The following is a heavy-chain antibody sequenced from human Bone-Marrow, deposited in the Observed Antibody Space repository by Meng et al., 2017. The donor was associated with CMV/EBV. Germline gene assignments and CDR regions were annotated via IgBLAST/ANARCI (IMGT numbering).Heavy chain of an antibody. CDR3: AASGYGSIDY. CDR2: INPNSGGT. CDR1: GYTVTGYY. Sequence: ASVKVSCKASGYTVTGYYMHWVRQAPGQGLEWMGWINPNSGGTNYAQKFQGRVTMTRDTSISTAYMERGRLRSDDTAVYYWAASGYGSIDYWGQGTLVTVSS. J-gene: IGHJ4*02. V-gene: IGHV1-2*02. D-gene: IGHD5-12*01.